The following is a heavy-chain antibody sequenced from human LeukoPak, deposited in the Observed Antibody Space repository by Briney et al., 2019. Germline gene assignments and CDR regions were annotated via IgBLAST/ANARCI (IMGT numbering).Heavy chain of an antibody. Sequence: ASVKGSCTASGYTFTGYYMHWVRQAPGQGLEWMGWINPNSGGTNYAQKFQGRVTMTRDTSISTAYMELSRLRSDDTAVYYCARPNDSGSFDYWGQGTLVTVSS. CDR3: ARPNDSGSFDY. CDR1: GYTFTGYY. D-gene: IGHD2-15*01. J-gene: IGHJ4*02. V-gene: IGHV1-2*02. CDR2: INPNSGGT.